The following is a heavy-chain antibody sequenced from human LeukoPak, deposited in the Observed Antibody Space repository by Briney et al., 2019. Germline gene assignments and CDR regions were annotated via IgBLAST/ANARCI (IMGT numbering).Heavy chain of an antibody. CDR3: ARGEPFDY. CDR1: GFTVSSNY. V-gene: IGHV3-53*01. CDR2: IYSGGST. J-gene: IGHJ4*02. Sequence: SGGSLRLSCAASGFTVSSNYMSWVRQAPGKGLEWVSVIYSGGSTYYADSVKGRYTISRDNSKNTPYLQMNSLRAEDTAVYYCARGEPFDYWGQGTLVTVSS.